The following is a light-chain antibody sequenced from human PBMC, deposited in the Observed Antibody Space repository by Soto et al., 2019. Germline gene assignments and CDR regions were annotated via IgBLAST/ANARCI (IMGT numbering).Light chain of an antibody. CDR3: QQYRANPYT. J-gene: IGKJ2*01. CDR2: LAS. Sequence: DIVMTQSPDSLPVSLGERATINCKSSQSLLESGNNKNYLVWYQQKPGQPPKLLIYLASTRESGVPDRFTGSGSGTDFTLTSSSLQAEDVAIYYCQQYRANPYTFGQGTEVELK. CDR1: QSLLESGNNKNY. V-gene: IGKV4-1*01.